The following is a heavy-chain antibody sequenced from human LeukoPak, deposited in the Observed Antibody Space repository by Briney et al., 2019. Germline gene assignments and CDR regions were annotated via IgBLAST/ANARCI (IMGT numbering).Heavy chain of an antibody. D-gene: IGHD2-2*01. J-gene: IGHJ6*04. CDR3: ARDVSGSTSCYGMDV. V-gene: IGHV1-69*15. CDR2: IIPIFGTA. Sequence: SVKVSCKASGGTLSTYAISWVRQAPGQGREWMGRIIPIFGTANYAQKFQGRVTITADESTSTAYMELSSLRSEDTAVYYCARDVSGSTSCYGMDVWGKGTTVTVSS. CDR1: GGTLSTYA.